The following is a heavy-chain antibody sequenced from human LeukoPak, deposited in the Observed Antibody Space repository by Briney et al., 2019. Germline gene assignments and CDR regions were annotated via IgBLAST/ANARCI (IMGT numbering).Heavy chain of an antibody. Sequence: SETLSLTCTVSGTSINSTEHYWGWIRQPPGKGLEWIGSIYYTGSTYYNPSLKSRVTISVDTSKNQFSLKLSSVTAADTAVYYCARLHYGGNYGYYYYYMDVWGKGTTVTISS. V-gene: IGHV4-39*01. CDR1: GTSINSTEHY. CDR3: ARLHYGGNYGYYYYYMDV. CDR2: IYYTGST. D-gene: IGHD4-23*01. J-gene: IGHJ6*03.